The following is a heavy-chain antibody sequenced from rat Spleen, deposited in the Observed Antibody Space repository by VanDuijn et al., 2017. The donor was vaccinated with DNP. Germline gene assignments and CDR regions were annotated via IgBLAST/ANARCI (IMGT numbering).Heavy chain of an antibody. Sequence: EVQLVESGGGLVQPGRSMKLSCAASGFTFSGYYMAWVRQAPTKGLEWVAYISYDGVNTYYGDSVKGRFTISRDNAKSTLYLQMDSLRSEETATYYCAKAGGYSPWYFDYWGQGVMVTVSS. CDR2: ISYDGVNT. CDR3: AKAGGYSPWYFDY. CDR1: GFTFSGYY. J-gene: IGHJ2*01. D-gene: IGHD1-11*01. V-gene: IGHV5S11*01.